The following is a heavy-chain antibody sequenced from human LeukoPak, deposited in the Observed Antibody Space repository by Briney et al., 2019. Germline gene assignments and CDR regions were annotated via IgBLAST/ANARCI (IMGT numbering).Heavy chain of an antibody. V-gene: IGHV1-8*03. CDR3: ARGHRPVGAWTNQYYYMDV. Sequence: ASVKVSCKASGYTFTGYYMHWVRQVTGQGLEWMGWMNPDSGNTGYAQRFQGRVTITRDTSIATAHMELSSLRSEDTAVYYCARGHRPVGAWTNQYYYMDVWGRGTTVTVSS. CDR2: MNPDSGNT. D-gene: IGHD1-26*01. CDR1: GYTFTGYY. J-gene: IGHJ6*03.